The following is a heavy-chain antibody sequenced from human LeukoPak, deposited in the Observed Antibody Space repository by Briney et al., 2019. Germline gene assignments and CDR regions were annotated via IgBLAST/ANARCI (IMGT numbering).Heavy chain of an antibody. D-gene: IGHD6-13*01. V-gene: IGHV3-48*03. CDR1: GFIFSNYE. Sequence: PGGSPRLSCAASGFIFSNYEMNWVRQTPGKGLEWVSYISDHGKSRNYGDSVKGRFAISRDNAKNSLYLQMNSLRVEDTAVYFCARARIAAPLLDYWGQGSLVTVSS. CDR3: ARARIAAPLLDY. CDR2: ISDHGKSR. J-gene: IGHJ4*02.